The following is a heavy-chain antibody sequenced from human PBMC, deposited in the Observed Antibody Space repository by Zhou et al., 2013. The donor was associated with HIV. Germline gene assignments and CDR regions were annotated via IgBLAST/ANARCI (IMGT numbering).Heavy chain of an antibody. V-gene: IGHV1-2*02. D-gene: IGHD1-20*01. CDR1: EYSFSIYY. CDR3: ASYGPGYNWMYS. J-gene: IGHJ4*02. Sequence: QVHLVQSGAEVKEPGASVKISCKTEYSFSIYYMHWVRQAPGQGLEWMGWILPNTDATKYAPRFQGRVTMTRDTSISTIYMELRGLRSVDTALYFCASYGPGYNWMYSWGQGTLVTVSS. CDR2: ILPNTDAT.